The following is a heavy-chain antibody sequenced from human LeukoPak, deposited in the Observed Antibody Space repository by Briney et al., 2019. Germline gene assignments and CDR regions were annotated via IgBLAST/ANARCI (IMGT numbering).Heavy chain of an antibody. V-gene: IGHV3-21*01. J-gene: IGHJ4*02. CDR3: ARARGRWHLLPLDF. D-gene: IGHD1-26*01. Sequence: GGSLRLSCAASGFTFRGYSMNWVRQAPGKGLEWVSSISSSSSYIYYADSVEGRFTISRDNAKNSLYLQMNSLRAEDTAVYYCARARGRWHLLPLDFWGQGTLVTVSS. CDR1: GFTFRGYS. CDR2: ISSSSSYI.